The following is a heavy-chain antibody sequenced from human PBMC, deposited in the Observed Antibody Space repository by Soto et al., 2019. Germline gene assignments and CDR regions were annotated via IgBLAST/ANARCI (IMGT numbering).Heavy chain of an antibody. V-gene: IGHV4-59*03. CDR1: GGSISTFH. D-gene: IGHD3-16*01. Sequence: QVQLQESGPGLVKPSETLSLTCSFSGGSISTFHWSWIRQPPGKGPEWIGYVYYTGSTNYNPSFTSRVTISVDTSKNQGSLKLTSVTAADTAVYDGGRWGGNFDFWGQGTLVTVSS. CDR3: GRWGGNFDF. CDR2: VYYTGST. J-gene: IGHJ4*02.